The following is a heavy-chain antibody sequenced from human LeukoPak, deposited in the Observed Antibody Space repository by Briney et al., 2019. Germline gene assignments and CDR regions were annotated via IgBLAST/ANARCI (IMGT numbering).Heavy chain of an antibody. CDR1: GYTLTELS. D-gene: IGHD3-10*01. CDR3: ASFSIGYYGSGSHYYFDY. CDR2: FDPEDGET. J-gene: IGHJ4*02. Sequence: ASVKVSCKVSGYTLTELSMHWVRQAPGKGLEWMGGFDPEDGETIYAQKFQGRVTMTEDTSTDTAYMELSSLRSEDTAVYYCASFSIGYYGSGSHYYFDYWGQGTLVTVSS. V-gene: IGHV1-24*01.